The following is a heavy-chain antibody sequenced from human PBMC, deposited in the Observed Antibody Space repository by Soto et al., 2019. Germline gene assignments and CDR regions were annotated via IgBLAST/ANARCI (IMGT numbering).Heavy chain of an antibody. CDR3: ARDPGYCSGGSCYSLIFDY. V-gene: IGHV3-21*01. CDR1: GFTFSSYS. Sequence: PGGSLRLSCAASGFTFSSYSMNWVRQAPGKGLEWVSSISSSSSYIYYADSVKGRFTISRDNAKNSLYLQMNSLRAEDTAVYYCARDPGYCSGGSCYSLIFDYWGQGTLVTVSS. J-gene: IGHJ4*02. D-gene: IGHD2-15*01. CDR2: ISSSSSYI.